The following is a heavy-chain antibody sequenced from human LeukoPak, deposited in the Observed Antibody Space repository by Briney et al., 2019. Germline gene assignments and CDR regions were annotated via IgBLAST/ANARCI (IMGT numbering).Heavy chain of an antibody. CDR3: ARDRYYASGSYNWFDP. CDR2: IWYDGSNK. CDR1: GFTFSSYG. Sequence: PGGSLRLSCAASGFTFSSYGMDWVRQAPGKGLEWVAVIWYDGSNKYYADSVKGRFTISRDNSKNTLYLQMNSLRAEDTAVYYCARDRYYASGSYNWFDPWGQGTLVTVSS. J-gene: IGHJ5*02. V-gene: IGHV3-33*01. D-gene: IGHD3-10*01.